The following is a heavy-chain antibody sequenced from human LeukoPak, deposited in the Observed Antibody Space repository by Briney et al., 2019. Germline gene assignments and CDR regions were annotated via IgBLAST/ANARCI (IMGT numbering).Heavy chain of an antibody. CDR2: ISWDGGST. D-gene: IGHD5-18*01. Sequence: GSLRLSCVASGFTFSASYMTWVRQPPGKGLEWVSLISWDGGSTYYADSVKGRFTISRDNSKNSLYLQMNSLRAEDTALYYCAKAGYSYGSNYYYYYMDVWGKGTTVTVSS. J-gene: IGHJ6*03. CDR3: AKAGYSYGSNYYYYYMDV. CDR1: GFTFSASY. V-gene: IGHV3-43D*03.